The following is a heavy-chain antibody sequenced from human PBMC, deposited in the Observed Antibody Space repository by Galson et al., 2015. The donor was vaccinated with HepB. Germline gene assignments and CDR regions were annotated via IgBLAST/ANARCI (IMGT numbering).Heavy chain of an antibody. V-gene: IGHV1-3*01. CDR1: GYTFTSYA. CDR2: INAGNGNT. J-gene: IGHJ4*02. Sequence: SVKVSCKASGYTFTSYAMHWVRQAPGQRLEWMGWINAGNGNTKYSQKFQGRVTITRDTSASTAYMELSSLRSEDTAVYYCARSLAYSNSGDYWGQGTLVTVSS. CDR3: ARSLAYSNSGDY. D-gene: IGHD4-11*01.